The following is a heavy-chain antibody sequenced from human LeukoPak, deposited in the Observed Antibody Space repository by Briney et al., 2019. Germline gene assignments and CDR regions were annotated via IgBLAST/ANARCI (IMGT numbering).Heavy chain of an antibody. CDR1: GDSIISYF. CDR2: IYYIGST. CDR3: ARRSPSLDWFDP. Sequence: PSETLSLTCTVSGDSIISYFWSWIRQPPGKGLEWIGYIYYIGSTTYNPSLKSRVTMSVDTSKSQFSLKLSSVTAADTAVYYCARRSPSLDWFDPWGQGTTVTFSS. D-gene: IGHD6-6*01. J-gene: IGHJ5*02. V-gene: IGHV4-59*01.